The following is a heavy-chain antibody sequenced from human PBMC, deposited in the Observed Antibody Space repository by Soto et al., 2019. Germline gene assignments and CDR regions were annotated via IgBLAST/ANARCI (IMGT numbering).Heavy chain of an antibody. V-gene: IGHV3-23*01. Sequence: GGSLRLSCAASGFTFSSYAMSWVRQAPGKGLEWVSAISGSGGSTYYADSVKGRFTISRDNSKNTLYLQMNSLRAEDTAVYYCAKDLRVAGIPDNFDYWGQGTLVTVSS. CDR2: ISGSGGST. J-gene: IGHJ4*02. CDR1: GFTFSSYA. D-gene: IGHD6-19*01. CDR3: AKDLRVAGIPDNFDY.